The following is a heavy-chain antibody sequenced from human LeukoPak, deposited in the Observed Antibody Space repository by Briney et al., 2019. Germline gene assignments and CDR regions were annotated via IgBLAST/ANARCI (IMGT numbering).Heavy chain of an antibody. CDR3: ARDREYRSSSYPLDY. D-gene: IGHD6-6*01. CDR2: VNPNSGGT. CDR1: GYTFTGYY. J-gene: IGHJ4*02. Sequence: ASVRVSCKASGYTFTGYYMHWVRQAPGQGLEWMGWVNPNSGGTNFAQKFQGRVTMTRDTSISTAYMELSRLRSDDTAVYFCARDREYRSSSYPLDYWGQGTLVTVSS. V-gene: IGHV1-2*02.